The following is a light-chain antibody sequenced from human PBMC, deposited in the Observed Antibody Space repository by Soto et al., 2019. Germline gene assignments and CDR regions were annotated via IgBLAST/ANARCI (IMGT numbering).Light chain of an antibody. V-gene: IGKV3-20*01. CDR1: QSLTNTF. CDR3: QQYGSSPIT. CDR2: GVF. J-gene: IGKJ5*01. Sequence: IVLTQSPGTLSLSPGERATLSCRASQSLTNTFLNWYQHKPGQAPMLLIYGVFSRATGIPDRFSGTGSGTDFTLTISRLEPEDFAVYYCQQYGSSPITFGQGTRLEIK.